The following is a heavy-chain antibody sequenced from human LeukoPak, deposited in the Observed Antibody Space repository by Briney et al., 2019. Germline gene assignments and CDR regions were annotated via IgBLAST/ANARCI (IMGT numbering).Heavy chain of an antibody. V-gene: IGHV1-69*13. Sequence: ASVKVSCKASGGTFSSYAISWVRQAPGQGLEWMGGIIPIFGTANYAQKFQGRATITADESTSTAYMELSSLRSEDTAVYYCARAHLLRSWVGGYDYQFFDYWGQGTLVTVSS. CDR2: IIPIFGTA. J-gene: IGHJ4*02. CDR3: ARAHLLRSWVGGYDYQFFDY. CDR1: GGTFSSYA. D-gene: IGHD5-12*01.